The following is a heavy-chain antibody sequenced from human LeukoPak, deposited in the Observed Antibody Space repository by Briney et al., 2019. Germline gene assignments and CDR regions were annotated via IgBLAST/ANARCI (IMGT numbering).Heavy chain of an antibody. CDR1: GGSFSGYY. J-gene: IGHJ5*02. D-gene: IGHD3-9*01. Sequence: SETLSLTCAVYGGSFSGYYWSWIRQPPGKGLEWIGEINHSGSTNYNPSPKSRVTISVDTSKNQFSLKLTSVTAADTAVYYCARGLRVGDILTGYFLVVIFDPWGQGTLVTVSS. V-gene: IGHV4-34*01. CDR2: INHSGST. CDR3: ARGLRVGDILTGYFLVVIFDP.